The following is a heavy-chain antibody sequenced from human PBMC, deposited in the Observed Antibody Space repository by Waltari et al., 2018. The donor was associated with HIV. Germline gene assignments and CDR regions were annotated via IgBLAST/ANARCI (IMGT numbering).Heavy chain of an antibody. Sequence: QVHLVESGGGVVQPGRSLRLSCVASDFTFSTYAMHWVRQAPGKGLQWVALISYDGRNDYYAESVEGRFTLSRDNSKNTVYLQMNNLTPEDTAVYYCAKQRHPYREGITYFDFWGQGTLVTVAS. D-gene: IGHD3-16*01. CDR3: AKQRHPYREGITYFDF. V-gene: IGHV3-30*18. CDR2: ISYDGRND. J-gene: IGHJ4*02. CDR1: DFTFSTYA.